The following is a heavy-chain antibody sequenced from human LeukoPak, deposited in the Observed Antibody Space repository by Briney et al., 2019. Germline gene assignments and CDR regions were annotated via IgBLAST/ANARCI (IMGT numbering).Heavy chain of an antibody. CDR1: GYSISSGYY. J-gene: IGHJ5*02. CDR2: IYHSGST. Sequence: SQTLSLTCTVSGYSISSGYYWGWIRQPPGKGLEWIGSIYHSGSTYYNPSLKSRVTISVDTSKNQFSLKLSSVTAADTAVYYCARVGLLQTPDPWGQGTLVTVSS. D-gene: IGHD2-15*01. CDR3: ARVGLLQTPDP. V-gene: IGHV4-38-2*02.